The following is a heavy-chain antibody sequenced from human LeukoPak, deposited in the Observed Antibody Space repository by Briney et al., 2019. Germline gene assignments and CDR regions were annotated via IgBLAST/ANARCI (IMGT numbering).Heavy chain of an antibody. D-gene: IGHD4-17*01. CDR2: FYPGDSNT. V-gene: IGHV5-51*01. J-gene: IGHJ4*02. CDR1: GYSFSNYW. Sequence: GESLEISCKGSGYSFSNYWLGWVRQMPGKGLEWMGIFYPGDSNTRHSPSFQGQVTFSADKSVNTAYLQWSSLRASDSAVYYCARLSVTTALRLYYLDIWGQGTLVTVPS. CDR3: ARLSVTTALRLYYLDI.